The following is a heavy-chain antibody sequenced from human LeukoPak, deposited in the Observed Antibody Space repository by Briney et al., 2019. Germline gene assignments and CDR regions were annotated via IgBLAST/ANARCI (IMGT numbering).Heavy chain of an antibody. CDR3: VRHNAARAFDI. Sequence: GGSLRLSCAASGFTFSSFWMHWVRQAPGKGLVWVSRVSDYGSTTTYADSVKGRFTISRDNAKNTLYLQMNSLRPEDTAVYYCVRHNAARAFDIWGQGTMVIVSS. D-gene: IGHD1-1*01. CDR2: VSDYGSTT. CDR1: GFTFSSFW. V-gene: IGHV3-74*03. J-gene: IGHJ3*02.